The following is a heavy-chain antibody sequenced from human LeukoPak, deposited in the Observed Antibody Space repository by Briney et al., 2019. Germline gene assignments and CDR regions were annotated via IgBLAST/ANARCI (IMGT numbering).Heavy chain of an antibody. D-gene: IGHD6-19*01. V-gene: IGHV4-34*01. CDR3: AREARYSSGWSKLGIDY. Sequence: SETLSLTCAAYGGSFSGYYWNWIRQPPGKGLEWIGEINHSGSTNYNPSLKSRVTISVDTSKNQFSLKLSSVTAADTAVYYCAREARYSSGWSKLGIDYWGQGTLVTVSS. J-gene: IGHJ4*02. CDR1: GGSFSGYY. CDR2: INHSGST.